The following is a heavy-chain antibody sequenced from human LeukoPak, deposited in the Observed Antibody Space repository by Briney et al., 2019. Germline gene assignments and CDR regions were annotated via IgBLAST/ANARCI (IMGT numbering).Heavy chain of an antibody. CDR2: MNTNSGNT. V-gene: IGHV1-8*01. J-gene: IGHJ6*02. CDR3: ASLALSSSWFYYGMDV. CDR1: GYTFTSYD. D-gene: IGHD6-13*01. Sequence: GASVKVSCKASGYTFTSYDINWVRQATGQGLGWMGWMNTNSGNTGYAQKFQGRVTMTRNTSISTAYMELSSLRSEDTAVYYCASLALSSSWFYYGMDVWGQGTTVTVSS.